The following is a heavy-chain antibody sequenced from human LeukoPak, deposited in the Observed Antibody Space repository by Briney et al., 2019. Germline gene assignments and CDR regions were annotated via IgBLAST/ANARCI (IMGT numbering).Heavy chain of an antibody. D-gene: IGHD3-10*01. V-gene: IGHV3-11*01. CDR1: GFTFSDYY. J-gene: IGHJ6*03. Sequence: GGSLRLSCAASGFTFSDYYMSWIRQAPGKGLEWVSYISSSGSTIYYADSVKGRFTISRDNAKNSLYLQMNSLRAEDTAVYYCARGAGSVYYYYYYMDVWGKGTTVTVSS. CDR2: ISSSGSTI. CDR3: ARGAGSVYYYYYYMDV.